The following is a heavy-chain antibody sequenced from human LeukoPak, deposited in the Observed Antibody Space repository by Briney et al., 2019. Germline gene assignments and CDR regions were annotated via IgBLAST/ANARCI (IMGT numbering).Heavy chain of an antibody. D-gene: IGHD1-7*01. V-gene: IGHV3-48*04. CDR1: GFTFSSYS. Sequence: PGGSLRLSCAASGFTFSSYSMNWVRQAPGRGLEWVSYISSSSSTIYYADSVKGRFTISRDNAKNSLYLQMSSLRAEDTAVYYCARDDDWNYEDYWGQGTLVTVSS. CDR3: ARDDDWNYEDY. J-gene: IGHJ4*02. CDR2: ISSSSSTI.